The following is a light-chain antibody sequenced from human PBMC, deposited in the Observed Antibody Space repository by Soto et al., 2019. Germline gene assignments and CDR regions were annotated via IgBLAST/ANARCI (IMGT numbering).Light chain of an antibody. V-gene: IGLV1-40*01. CDR1: SSNIGAGYD. J-gene: IGLJ1*01. CDR2: ANG. CDR3: QSYDRSLSGYV. Sequence: VLTQPPSVSGAPGQRVTISCTGSSSNIGAGYDVHWYQQLPGTAPKLLIYANGNRPSGVPDRFSGSKSGTSASLAITGLQAEDEADYYCQSYDRSLSGYVLGTGTKVTVL.